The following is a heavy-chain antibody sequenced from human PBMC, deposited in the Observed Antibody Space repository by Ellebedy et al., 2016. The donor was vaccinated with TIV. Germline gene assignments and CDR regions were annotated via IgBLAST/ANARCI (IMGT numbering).Heavy chain of an antibody. V-gene: IGHV3-23*01. D-gene: IGHD6-13*01. CDR1: GFTFSSYA. CDR3: AKLPLVRDHYEKKGIAAAGMVGDLFDY. J-gene: IGHJ4*02. CDR2: ISGSGGST. Sequence: GGSLRLSXAASGFTFSSYAMSWVRQAPGKGLEWVSAISGSGGSTYYADSVKGRFTISRDNSKNTLYLQMNSLRAEDTAVYYCAKLPLVRDHYEKKGIAAAGMVGDLFDYWGQGTLVTVSS.